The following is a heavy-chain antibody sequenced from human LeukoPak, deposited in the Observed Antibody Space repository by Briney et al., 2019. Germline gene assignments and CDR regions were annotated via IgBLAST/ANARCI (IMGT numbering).Heavy chain of an antibody. CDR1: GFTLSSYA. D-gene: IGHD2-2*03. CDR3: AKAGGGYCSSTSCYLVWFDP. J-gene: IGHJ5*02. V-gene: IGHV3-23*01. CDR2: IIGIGGST. Sequence: GGSLRLSCAASGFTLSSYAISWVRQPHGRGRGWDSAIIGIGGSTYYAGSMRGRLTISRDNSKNTLYLQMNSLRAEDTAVYYCAKAGGGYCSSTSCYLVWFDPWGQGTLVTVSS.